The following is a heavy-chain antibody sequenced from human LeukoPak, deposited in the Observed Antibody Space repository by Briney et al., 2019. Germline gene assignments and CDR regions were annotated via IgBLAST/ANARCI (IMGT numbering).Heavy chain of an antibody. CDR3: ARGCSSTSRYGWREDFDY. Sequence: GGSLRLSCAASGFTFSSYSMNWVRQAPGKGLEWVSSISSSSSYIYYADSVKGRFTISRDNAKNSLYLQMNSLRAEDTAVYYCARGCSSTSRYGWREDFDYWGQGTLVTVSS. J-gene: IGHJ4*02. CDR1: GFTFSSYS. D-gene: IGHD2-2*01. V-gene: IGHV3-21*01. CDR2: ISSSSSYI.